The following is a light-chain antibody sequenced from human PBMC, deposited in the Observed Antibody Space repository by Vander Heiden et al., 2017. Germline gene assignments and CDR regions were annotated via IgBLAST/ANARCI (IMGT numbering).Light chain of an antibody. CDR3: QQSYSTRPT. Sequence: DLQMTQSPSSLSASVGDRVTITCRASQSISSYLNWYQQKPGKAPKLLIYAASSLQSGVPSRFSGSGSGTDFTLTISSLQPEDFATYYCQQSYSTRPTFGQGTKVEIK. V-gene: IGKV1-39*01. J-gene: IGKJ1*01. CDR1: QSISSY. CDR2: AAS.